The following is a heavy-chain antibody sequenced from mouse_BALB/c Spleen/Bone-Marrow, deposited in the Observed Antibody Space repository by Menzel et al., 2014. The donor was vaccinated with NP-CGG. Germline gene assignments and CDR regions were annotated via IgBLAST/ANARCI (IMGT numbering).Heavy chain of an antibody. D-gene: IGHD2-1*01. V-gene: IGHV1-80*01. CDR3: ARRVYGNYWYFDV. CDR1: GYAFSSYW. J-gene: IGHJ1*01. Sequence: QAQLQQSGAELVRPGSSVKISCKASGYAFSSYWMNWVKRRPGQGLEWIGQIYPGDGDTNYNGKFKGKATLTADKSSSTAYMQLSSLTSEDSAVYFCARRVYGNYWYFDVWGAGTTVTVSS. CDR2: IYPGDGDT.